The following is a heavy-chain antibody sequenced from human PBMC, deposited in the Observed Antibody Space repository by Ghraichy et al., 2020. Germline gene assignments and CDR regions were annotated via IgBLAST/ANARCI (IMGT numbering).Heavy chain of an antibody. D-gene: IGHD5-18*01. CDR3: ASANGGYSYGYFDY. J-gene: IGHJ4*02. CDR1: GGSISSSNW. CDR2: IYHSGST. Sequence: SETLSLTCAVSGGSISSSNWWSWVRQPPGKGLEWIGEIYHSGSTNYNPSLKSRVTISVDKSKNQFSLKLSSVTAADTAVYYCASANGGYSYGYFDYWGQGTLVTVSS. V-gene: IGHV4-4*02.